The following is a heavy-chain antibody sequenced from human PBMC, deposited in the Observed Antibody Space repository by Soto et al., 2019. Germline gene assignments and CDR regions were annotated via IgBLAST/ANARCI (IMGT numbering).Heavy chain of an antibody. Sequence: QVQLQESGPGLVKPSETLSLTCTVSGGSISSYYWSWIRQPPGKGLEWIGYIYYSGSTNYNPSLKSRVTISVDTSKTQFSLKLSTVTAADTAVYYCARSSSSSWFNWFDPWGQGTLVTVSS. CDR3: ARSSSSSWFNWFDP. J-gene: IGHJ5*02. CDR1: GGSISSYY. V-gene: IGHV4-59*08. D-gene: IGHD6-13*01. CDR2: IYYSGST.